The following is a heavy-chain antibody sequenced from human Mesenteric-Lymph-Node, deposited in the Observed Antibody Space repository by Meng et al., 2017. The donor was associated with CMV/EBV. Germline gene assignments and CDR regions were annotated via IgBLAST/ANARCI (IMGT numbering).Heavy chain of an antibody. V-gene: IGHV3-15*01. CDR3: VTDRCTSTRCYRDYYSGMDV. Sequence: GESLKISCAASGFTFSSCWMSWVRQAPGKGLEWVGRIYSKTDGGTTDYAAPVKGRFTISRDDSKNTGYLQMNSLKTEDTAVYYCVTDRCTSTRCYRDYYSGMDVWGQGTTVTVSS. CDR1: GFTFSSCW. D-gene: IGHD2-2*01. J-gene: IGHJ6*02. CDR2: IYSKTDGGTT.